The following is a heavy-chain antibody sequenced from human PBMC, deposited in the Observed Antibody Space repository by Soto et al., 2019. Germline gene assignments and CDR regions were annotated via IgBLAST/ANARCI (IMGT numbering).Heavy chain of an antibody. Sequence: ASVKVSCKASGFTFTSYGISWVRQAPGQGLEWMGWISAYNGNTNYAQKLQGRVTMTTDTSTSTDYMELRSLRSDDTAVYYCARRTAKMATINEYFQHLGQGTLVTVSS. J-gene: IGHJ1*01. D-gene: IGHD5-12*01. CDR1: GFTFTSYG. CDR2: ISAYNGNT. V-gene: IGHV1-18*01. CDR3: ARRTAKMATINEYFQH.